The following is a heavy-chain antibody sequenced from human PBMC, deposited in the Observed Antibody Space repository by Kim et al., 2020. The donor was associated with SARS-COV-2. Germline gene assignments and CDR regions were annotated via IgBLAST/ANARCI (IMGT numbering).Heavy chain of an antibody. D-gene: IGHD1-26*01. J-gene: IGHJ4*02. Sequence: SETLSLTCAVYGGSFSGYYWSWIRQPPGKGLEWIGEINHSGSTNYNPSLKSRVTISVDTSKNQFSLKLSSVTAADTAVYYCARGSRGWRGASGYWGQGTL. V-gene: IGHV4-34*01. CDR3: ARGSRGWRGASGY. CDR1: GGSFSGYY. CDR2: INHSGST.